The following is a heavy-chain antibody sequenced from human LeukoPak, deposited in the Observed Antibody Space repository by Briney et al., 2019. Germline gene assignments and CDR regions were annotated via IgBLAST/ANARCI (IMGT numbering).Heavy chain of an antibody. CDR3: ARHEWGITNAFDI. J-gene: IGHJ3*02. D-gene: IGHD1-14*01. Sequence: SETLSLTCTVSGGSISSGSYYWSWIRQPAGKGLEWIGRIYTSGSTNYNPSLKSRVTISVDTSKNQFSLKLRSVTAADTAVYYCARHEWGITNAFDIWGQGTMVTVSS. CDR2: IYTSGST. CDR1: GGSISSGSYY. V-gene: IGHV4-61*02.